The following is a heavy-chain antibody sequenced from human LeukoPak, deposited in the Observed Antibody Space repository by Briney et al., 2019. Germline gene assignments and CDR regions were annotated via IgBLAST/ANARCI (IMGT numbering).Heavy chain of an antibody. Sequence: SETLSLTCAVYGGSFSGYYWTWIRQPPGKGLEWIGEINHSGSTNYNPSLKSRVTMSVATSKNQFSLKLTSMTAADTAVYYCARLGESYYFDHWGQGILVTVSS. CDR2: INHSGST. V-gene: IGHV4-34*01. D-gene: IGHD3-16*01. CDR3: ARLGESYYFDH. J-gene: IGHJ4*02. CDR1: GGSFSGYY.